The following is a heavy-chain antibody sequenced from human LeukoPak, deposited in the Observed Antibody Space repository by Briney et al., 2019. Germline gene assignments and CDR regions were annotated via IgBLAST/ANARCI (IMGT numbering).Heavy chain of an antibody. CDR2: ISGSGDNT. CDR3: ARGSGYDTDFDY. J-gene: IGHJ4*02. V-gene: IGHV3-23*01. Sequence: GGSLRLSCAASGFTFSTYVMSWVRQAPGKGLEWVSGISGSGDNTYYADSVKGRFTISRDNSKNTLYLQMNSLRAEDTAVYYCARGSGYDTDFDYWGQGTLVSVSS. CDR1: GFTFSTYV. D-gene: IGHD5-12*01.